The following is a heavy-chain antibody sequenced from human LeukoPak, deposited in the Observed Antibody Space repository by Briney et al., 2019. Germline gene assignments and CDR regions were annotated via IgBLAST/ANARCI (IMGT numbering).Heavy chain of an antibody. V-gene: IGHV4-30-2*05. CDR3: ARAPNYSSSPRWFDP. CDR1: GGSISSGGYY. J-gene: IGHJ5*02. D-gene: IGHD6-13*01. CDR2: IYHSGST. Sequence: SETLSLTCTVSGGSISSGGYYWSWIRQPPGKGLEWIGYIYHSGSTYYNPSLKSRVTISVDTSKNQFSLKLSSVTAADTAVYYCARAPNYSSSPRWFDPWGQGTLVTVSS.